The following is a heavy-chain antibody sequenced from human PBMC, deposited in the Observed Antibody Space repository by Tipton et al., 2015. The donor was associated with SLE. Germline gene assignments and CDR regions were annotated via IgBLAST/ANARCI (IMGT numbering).Heavy chain of an antibody. D-gene: IGHD2/OR15-2a*01. V-gene: IGHV3-7*01. J-gene: IGHJ3*02. Sequence: GSLRLSCAASGFTFNAFAMGWVRQGPGKGLEWVAYINRDGSEKYYGDSVKGRFTISRDNAKNSLSLQMNSLGVDDTALYYCARVSVQPDAFDMWGHGTVVTVSS. CDR1: GFTFNAFA. CDR3: ARVSVQPDAFDM. CDR2: INRDGSEK.